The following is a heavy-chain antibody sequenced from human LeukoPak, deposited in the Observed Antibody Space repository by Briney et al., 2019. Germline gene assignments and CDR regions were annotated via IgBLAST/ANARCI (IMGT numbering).Heavy chain of an antibody. CDR2: INVDGSGA. CDR1: GFTFSTYW. D-gene: IGHD6-19*01. CDR3: ARATRIYSSGWYYSFDY. V-gene: IGHV3-74*01. J-gene: IGHJ4*02. Sequence: PGGSLRLSCAASGFTFSTYWMHWVRQAPGKGLVWVSHINVDGSGATYADSGKGRFTISRDNAKNTLYLHMNSLRAEDTAVYYCARATRIYSSGWYYSFDYWGQGTLVTVSS.